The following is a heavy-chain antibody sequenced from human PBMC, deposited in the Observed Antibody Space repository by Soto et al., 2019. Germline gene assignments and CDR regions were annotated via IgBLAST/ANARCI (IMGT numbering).Heavy chain of an antibody. D-gene: IGHD3-22*01. CDR3: ARDPYYYDSSGYPYYFDY. J-gene: IGHJ4*02. CDR2: ISSSGSTI. V-gene: IGHV3-11*01. CDR1: GFTFSDYY. Sequence: GGSLRLSCAASGFTFSDYYMSWIRQAPGEGLEWVSYISSSGSTIYYADSVKGRFTISRDNAKNSLYLQMNSLRAEDTAVYYCARDPYYYDSSGYPYYFDYWGQGTLVTVSS.